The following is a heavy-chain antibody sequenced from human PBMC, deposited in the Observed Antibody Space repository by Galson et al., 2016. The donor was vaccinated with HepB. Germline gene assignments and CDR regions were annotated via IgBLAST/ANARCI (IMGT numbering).Heavy chain of an antibody. D-gene: IGHD3-10*01. V-gene: IGHV3-23*01. Sequence: SLRLSCAASGFTFSTHSMSWVRQTPGKGLEWVSAIWGNGRNIYYADSVKGRFTISRDNSKNTLHLQMNSLRAEDTAVYYCARDGEYYYGSGSYAETWGQGTLVTVSS. CDR2: IWGNGRNI. CDR1: GFTFSTHS. CDR3: ARDGEYYYGSGSYAET. J-gene: IGHJ5*02.